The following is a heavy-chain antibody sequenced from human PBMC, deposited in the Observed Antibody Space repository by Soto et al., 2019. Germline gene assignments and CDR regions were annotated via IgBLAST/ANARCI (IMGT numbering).Heavy chain of an antibody. CDR2: ISGSGATT. J-gene: IGHJ4*02. V-gene: IGHV3-23*01. Sequence: VGSLRLSCAASGFTFSDSALVWVRQAPGKGLEWVSGISGSGATTYYADSVKGRFTISRDNSKNTVYLQMSSLRAEDTAIYYCAKDGTYSGLYYFDYWGQGSLVTVSS. CDR3: AKDGTYSGLYYFDY. CDR1: GFTFSDSA. D-gene: IGHD5-12*01.